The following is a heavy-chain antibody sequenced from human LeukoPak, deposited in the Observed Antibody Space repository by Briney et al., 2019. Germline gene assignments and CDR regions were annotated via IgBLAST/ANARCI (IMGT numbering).Heavy chain of an antibody. CDR1: GFTFSRHG. CDR2: ISNDGSRK. D-gene: IGHD3-3*01. Sequence: GGSPRLSCAPSGFTFSRHGMHWVRQAPGKGLEWVAIISNDGSRKYYAHSVEGQFTISRDNSENTLYLQMDSLRAEDTAVYYCARDRAWNYFDYWGQGTLVTVSS. CDR3: ARDRAWNYFDY. J-gene: IGHJ4*02. V-gene: IGHV3-30*03.